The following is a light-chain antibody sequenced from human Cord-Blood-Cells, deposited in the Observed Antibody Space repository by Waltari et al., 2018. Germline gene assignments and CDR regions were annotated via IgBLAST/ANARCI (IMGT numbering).Light chain of an antibody. CDR2: AAS. V-gene: IGKV1-8*01. CDR3: QQYYSYPDS. CDR1: QGISSY. Sequence: AIRMTQSPSSFSASTGDRVTITCRAMQGISSYLAWYQQKPGKAPKLLIYAASTLQSGVPSRFRGSGPGTDFTLISSCLQSEDLATYYCQQYYSYPDSFGQGTKLEIK. J-gene: IGKJ2*03.